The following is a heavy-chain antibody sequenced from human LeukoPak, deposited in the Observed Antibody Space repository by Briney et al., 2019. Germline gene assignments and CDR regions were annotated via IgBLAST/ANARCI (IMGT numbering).Heavy chain of an antibody. D-gene: IGHD2-8*01. CDR3: ARDRCSDGLCYFFDY. V-gene: IGHV4-39*07. Sequence: SETLSLTCTVSGGSISSINYYWGWIRQSPGKGLEWIGSVYNSGTTYYNPSLKSRVSISVVTSKNQFSLRLSSVTAADTAVYYCARDRCSDGLCYFFDYWGQGSLVTVSS. J-gene: IGHJ4*02. CDR1: GGSISSINYY. CDR2: VYNSGTT.